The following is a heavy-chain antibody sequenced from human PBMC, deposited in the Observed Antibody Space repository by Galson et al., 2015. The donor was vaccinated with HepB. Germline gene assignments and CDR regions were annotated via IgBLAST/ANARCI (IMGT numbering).Heavy chain of an antibody. Sequence: SLRLSCAASGFTFSSYAMSWVRQAPGKGLEWVSAISGSGGSTYYADSVKGRFTTSRDNSKNTLYLQMNSLRAEDTAVYYRAKGRAGIAVAGYFDYWGQGTLVTVSS. J-gene: IGHJ4*02. D-gene: IGHD6-19*01. CDR2: ISGSGGST. V-gene: IGHV3-23*01. CDR1: GFTFSSYA. CDR3: AKGRAGIAVAGYFDY.